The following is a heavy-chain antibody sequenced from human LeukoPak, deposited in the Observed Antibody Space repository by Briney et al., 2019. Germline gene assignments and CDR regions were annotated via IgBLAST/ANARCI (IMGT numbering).Heavy chain of an antibody. CDR3: ACRGYSGYDFDY. J-gene: IGHJ4*02. CDR1: GGSISSYY. Sequence: PSETLSLTCTVSGGSISSYYWSWIWQPPGKGLEWIGYIYYSGSTNYNPSLKSRVTISVDTSKNKFSLKLSSVTAADTAVYYCACRGYSGYDFDYWGQGTLVTVSS. D-gene: IGHD5-12*01. V-gene: IGHV4-59*01. CDR2: IYYSGST.